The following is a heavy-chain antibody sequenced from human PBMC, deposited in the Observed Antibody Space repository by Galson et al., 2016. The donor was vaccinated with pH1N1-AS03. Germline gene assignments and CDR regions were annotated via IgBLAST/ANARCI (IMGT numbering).Heavy chain of an antibody. CDR3: ARQKYCSGGSCFLYYDAFDM. J-gene: IGHJ3*02. CDR2: IWPADSDT. CDR1: GYIFSSYW. D-gene: IGHD2-15*01. Sequence: QSGAEVKKPGESLKISCRASGYIFSSYWIGWVRQRPGKGLEWMGIIWPADSDTKYSPSFQGQVTISVDTSLNTAYLQSSSLEASDTAMYFCARQKYCSGGSCFLYYDAFDMWGQGTLVTVSS. V-gene: IGHV5-51*01.